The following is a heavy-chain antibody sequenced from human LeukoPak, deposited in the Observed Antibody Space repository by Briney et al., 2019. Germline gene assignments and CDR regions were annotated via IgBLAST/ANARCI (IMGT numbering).Heavy chain of an antibody. CDR3: ARVGLSWSPLSQYYFDY. J-gene: IGHJ4*02. CDR1: GFTFSSYW. Sequence: PGGSLRLSCAASGFTFSSYWMSWVRQAPGKGLEWVANIKQDGSEKYYVDSVKGRFTISRDNAQNPLYLPMNSLRAEDTAVYYCARVGLSWSPLSQYYFDYWGQGTLVTVSS. CDR2: IKQDGSEK. V-gene: IGHV3-7*01.